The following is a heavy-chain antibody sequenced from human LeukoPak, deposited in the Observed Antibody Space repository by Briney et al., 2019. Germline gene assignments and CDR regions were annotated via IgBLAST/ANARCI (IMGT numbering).Heavy chain of an antibody. CDR1: GFSFMNYN. D-gene: IGHD4-11*01. Sequence: GGSLRLSCAASGFSFMNYNMNWVRQAPGKGLEWVSSITTTSNLIYQADSVKGRFTISRDNAKNSLYLQMNSLRAEDTAVYYCARGGLTTDDYWGQGTLVTVSS. V-gene: IGHV3-21*01. CDR3: ARGGLTTDDY. J-gene: IGHJ4*02. CDR2: ITTTSNLI.